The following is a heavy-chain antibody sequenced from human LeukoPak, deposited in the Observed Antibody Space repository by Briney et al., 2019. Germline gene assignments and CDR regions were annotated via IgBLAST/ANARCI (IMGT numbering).Heavy chain of an antibody. Sequence: GGSLRLSCAASGFTFSSYAMSWVRQAPGKGLEWVSAISGSGGSTYYADSVKGRFTISRDNSKNTLYLQMNSLRAEDTAVYYCARLSDGSPRGYFDYWGQGTLVTVSS. CDR2: ISGSGGST. V-gene: IGHV3-23*01. CDR3: ARLSDGSPRGYFDY. CDR1: GFTFSSYA. J-gene: IGHJ4*02. D-gene: IGHD5-24*01.